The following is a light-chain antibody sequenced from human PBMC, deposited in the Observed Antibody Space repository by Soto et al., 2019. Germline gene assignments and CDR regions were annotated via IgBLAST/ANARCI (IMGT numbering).Light chain of an antibody. CDR3: QQSYSTPT. J-gene: IGKJ2*01. CDR1: QSISSY. Sequence: DIQMTQSPSSLSASVGDRVTITCRASQSISSYLNWYQQKPGKAPKLLIYAASSLQSGVPSRFSGSGSGTDFTLTSSILQPEYFATYYCQQSYSTPTFGQGTKREIK. V-gene: IGKV1-39*01. CDR2: AAS.